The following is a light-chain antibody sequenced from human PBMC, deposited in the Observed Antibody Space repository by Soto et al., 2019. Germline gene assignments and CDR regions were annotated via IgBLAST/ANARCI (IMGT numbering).Light chain of an antibody. CDR3: QQYGPAPWT. CDR1: QSVSRY. J-gene: IGKJ1*01. CDR2: GAS. Sequence: EIVLTQSPGTLSLSPGERATLSCRASQSVSRYLVWYQYKPAQAPRLLIYGASTRATGIPDRFSGSASGTDFTLTISRLEPEDFAVYYCQQYGPAPWTFGQGTKVEIK. V-gene: IGKV3-20*01.